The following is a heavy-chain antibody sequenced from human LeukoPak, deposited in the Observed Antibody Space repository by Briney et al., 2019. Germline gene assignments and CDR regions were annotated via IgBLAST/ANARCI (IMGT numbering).Heavy chain of an antibody. V-gene: IGHV1-46*01. D-gene: IGHD1-26*01. Sequence: ASVKVSCKASGYTFTRHYMHWVRQAPGQGLEWMGLINPTGGSTGYAQKFQGRVTMTRDMFTSTDYMELSSLRSEDTAIYYCARDNSVGDNAWWFDPWGQGTLVTVSS. CDR3: ARDNSVGDNAWWFDP. J-gene: IGHJ5*02. CDR2: INPTGGST. CDR1: GYTFTRHY.